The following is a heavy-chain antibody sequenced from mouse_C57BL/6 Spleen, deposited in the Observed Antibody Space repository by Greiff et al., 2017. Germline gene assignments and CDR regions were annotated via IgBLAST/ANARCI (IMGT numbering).Heavy chain of an antibody. D-gene: IGHD2-3*01. CDR3: ARGRDGYYYVDY. CDR1: GYAFSSYW. J-gene: IGHJ2*01. Sequence: VQLQQSGAELVKPGASVKISCKASGYAFSSYWMNWVKQRPGKGLEWIGQIYPGDGDTNYNGKFKGKATLTADKSSSTAYMQLSSLTSEDSAVYFCARGRDGYYYVDYWGQGTTLTVSS. V-gene: IGHV1-80*01. CDR2: IYPGDGDT.